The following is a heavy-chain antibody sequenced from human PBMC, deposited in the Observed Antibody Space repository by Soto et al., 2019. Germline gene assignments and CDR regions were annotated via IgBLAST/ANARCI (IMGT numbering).Heavy chain of an antibody. CDR1: GYSFAGYW. CDR2: IDPSDSQT. J-gene: IGHJ4*02. D-gene: IGHD3-22*01. CDR3: ARQIYDSDTGPNSQYYFDS. V-gene: IGHV5-10-1*01. Sequence: GESLKISCKGSGYSFAGYWITWVRQKPGKGLEWMGRIDPSDSQTYYSPSFRGHVTISATKSITTVFLQWSSLRASATAMYYCARQIYDSDTGPNSQYYFDSWGQGTPVTVSS.